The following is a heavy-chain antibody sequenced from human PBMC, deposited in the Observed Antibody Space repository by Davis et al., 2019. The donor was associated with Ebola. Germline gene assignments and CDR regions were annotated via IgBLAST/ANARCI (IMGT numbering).Heavy chain of an antibody. CDR1: GNTFTGHY. V-gene: IGHV1-18*04. CDR2: IGNTNDNR. Sequence: ASVKVSCKASGNTFTGHYIHWVRQAPGQGLEWMGWIGNTNDNRKYAQKFQDRITMTTDTSATTAYMELRSLKSDDTAVYYCAKDAVGGLVIGFDLWGQGTLVTVSS. D-gene: IGHD3/OR15-3a*01. CDR3: AKDAVGGLVIGFDL. J-gene: IGHJ4*02.